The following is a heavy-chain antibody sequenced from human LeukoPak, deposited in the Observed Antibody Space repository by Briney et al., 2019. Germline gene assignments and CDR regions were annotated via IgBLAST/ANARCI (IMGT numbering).Heavy chain of an antibody. CDR1: GYTFTNYY. D-gene: IGHD3-16*01. CDR3: ARDGALDY. CDR2: INPNSGGT. V-gene: IGHV1-2*02. Sequence: ASVKVSCKASGYTFTNYYMHWLRQPPGQGLEWMGWINPNSGGTNYAQKFQGRVTMTRDTSIRTAYMDLSRLGSDDTAVYYCARDGALDYWGQGTLVTVSS. J-gene: IGHJ4*02.